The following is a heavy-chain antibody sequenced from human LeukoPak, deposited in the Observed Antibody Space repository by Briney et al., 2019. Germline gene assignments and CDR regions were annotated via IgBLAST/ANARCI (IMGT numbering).Heavy chain of an antibody. CDR1: GFTFSDYY. V-gene: IGHV3-11*04. CDR3: ARSKQYDILTGYYYYYYMDV. CDR2: ISSSGSTI. J-gene: IGHJ6*03. Sequence: GGSLRLSCAASGFTFSDYYMSWIRQAPGKGLEWVSYISSSGSTIYYADSVKGRFTISRDNAKNSLYLQMNSLRAEDTAVYYCARSKQYDILTGYYYYYYMDVWGKGTTVTVSS. D-gene: IGHD3-9*01.